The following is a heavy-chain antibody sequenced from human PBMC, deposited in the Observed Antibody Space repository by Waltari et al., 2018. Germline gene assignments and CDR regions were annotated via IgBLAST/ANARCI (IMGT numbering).Heavy chain of an antibody. J-gene: IGHJ4*02. CDR2: ISGSGGST. Sequence: EVQLLESGGGLVQPGGSLRLSCAASGFTFSSYAISWVRQAPGKGLGWVSAISGSGGSTYYADSVKGRFTISRDNSKNTLYLQMNSLRAEDTAVYYCAKAMYSSGWYYFDYWGQGTLVTVSS. V-gene: IGHV3-23*01. CDR3: AKAMYSSGWYYFDY. D-gene: IGHD6-19*01. CDR1: GFTFSSYA.